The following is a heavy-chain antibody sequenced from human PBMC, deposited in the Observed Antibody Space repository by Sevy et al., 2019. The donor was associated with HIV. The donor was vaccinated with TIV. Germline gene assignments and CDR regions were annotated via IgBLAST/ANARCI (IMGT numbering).Heavy chain of an antibody. Sequence: SETLSLTCTVSGGSISSYYWSWIRQPPGKGLEWIGYIYYSGSTNYNPPLKSRVTISVDTSKNQFSLKLSSVTAADTAVYYCARHVQSSFYYGLDVWGQGTTVTVSS. J-gene: IGHJ6*02. CDR1: GGSISSYY. V-gene: IGHV4-59*08. D-gene: IGHD6-6*01. CDR3: ARHVQSSFYYGLDV. CDR2: IYYSGST.